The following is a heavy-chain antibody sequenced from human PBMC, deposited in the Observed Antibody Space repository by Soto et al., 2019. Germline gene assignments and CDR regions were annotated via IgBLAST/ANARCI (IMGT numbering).Heavy chain of an antibody. CDR2: IYPGDSDT. V-gene: IGHV5-51*01. Sequence: GESLKISCKGSGYSFTSYWIGWVRQMPGKGLEWMGIIYPGDSDTRYSPSFQGQVTISADKSISTAYLQWSSLKASDTAMYYCASRIDSNRYYYCMDVWGQGTTVTVSS. CDR3: ASRIDSNRYYYCMDV. CDR1: GYSFTSYW. J-gene: IGHJ6*02. D-gene: IGHD4-4*01.